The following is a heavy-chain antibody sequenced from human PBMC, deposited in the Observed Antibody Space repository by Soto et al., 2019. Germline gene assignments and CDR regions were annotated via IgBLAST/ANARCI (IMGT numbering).Heavy chain of an antibody. CDR1: GGSISSGGYY. CDR2: IYYSRNT. J-gene: IGHJ5*02. CDR3: ARSIDP. Sequence: QVQLQESGPGLVKPSQTLSLTCTVSGGSISSGGYYWSWIRPHPGKGLEWIGYIYYSRNTYYNPSLKGLVTISVDTSKKQFSLRLSSVTASDTAVYYCARSIDPWGQGTLVTVSS. V-gene: IGHV4-31*01.